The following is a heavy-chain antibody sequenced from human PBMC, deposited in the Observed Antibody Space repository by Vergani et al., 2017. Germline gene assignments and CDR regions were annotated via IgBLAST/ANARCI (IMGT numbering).Heavy chain of an antibody. V-gene: IGHV3-21*01. CDR2: ISSSSSYI. J-gene: IGHJ6*02. Sequence: EVQLVESGGGLVKPGGSLRLSCAASGFTFSSYSMNWVRQAPGKGLEWVSSISSSSSYIYYADSVKGRFTISRDNAKNSLYLQMNSLRAEDTAVYYCAMDGIAAAGTGYYGTDVWGQGTTVTVSS. D-gene: IGHD6-13*01. CDR1: GFTFSSYS. CDR3: AMDGIAAAGTGYYGTDV.